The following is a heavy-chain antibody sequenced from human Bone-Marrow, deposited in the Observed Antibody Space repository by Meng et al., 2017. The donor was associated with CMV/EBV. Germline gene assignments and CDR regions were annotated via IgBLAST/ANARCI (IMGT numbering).Heavy chain of an antibody. CDR2: IMDDGSGK. CDR3: GRWGVMGGIDY. CDR1: GIIFSSHW. V-gene: IGHV3-7*01. D-gene: IGHD3-16*01. J-gene: IGHJ4*02. Sequence: GESLKISCGVSGIIFSSHWMGWVRQAPGKGLEWVANIMDDGSGKYYVDSVKGRFTISRDNAKNSVYLQMNSLRAEDTAVYHCGRWGVMGGIDYWGQGTRVTVSS.